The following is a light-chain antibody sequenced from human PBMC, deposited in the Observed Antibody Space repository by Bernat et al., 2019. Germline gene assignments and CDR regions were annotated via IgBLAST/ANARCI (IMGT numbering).Light chain of an antibody. V-gene: IGLV2-23*01. J-gene: IGLJ1*01. CDR3: CSYAGSSTFYA. CDR2: EGS. CDR1: SSDVGTYKF. Sequence: QSALTQPASVSGSPGQSITISFTGTSSDVGTYKFVSWYQQHPGKVPKVMIYEGSKRPSGVSNRFSGSKSGNTASLTISGLQAEDEADYYCCSYAGSSTFYAFGSGTKVTVL.